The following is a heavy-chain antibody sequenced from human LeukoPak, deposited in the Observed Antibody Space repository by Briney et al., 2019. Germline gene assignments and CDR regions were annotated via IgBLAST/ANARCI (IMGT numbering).Heavy chain of an antibody. CDR2: ITGSDGST. CDR1: GFNFSAYA. D-gene: IGHD6-19*01. J-gene: IGHJ2*01. Sequence: GGPLRLSCAASGFNFSAYAMHWVRQAPGKGLEWVSAITGSDGSTYYADSVKGRFTISRDNSKNTLYLQMNSLRAEDTAVYYCARVYRSGWYGQLWWYFDLWGRGTLVTVSS. V-gene: IGHV3-23*01. CDR3: ARVYRSGWYGQLWWYFDL.